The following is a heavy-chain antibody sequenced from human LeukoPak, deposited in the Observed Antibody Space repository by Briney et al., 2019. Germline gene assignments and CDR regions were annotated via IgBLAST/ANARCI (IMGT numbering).Heavy chain of an antibody. CDR1: GGSFSTSG. CDR3: ARDHWGIVENGYDYFYYDMDV. J-gene: IGHJ6*02. D-gene: IGHD7-27*01. V-gene: IGHV1-69*05. Sequence: SVKVSCKASGGSFSTSGFSWVRQATGHGLEWMGGVIPIYGTPSYAQKFQGRVTITTDESTSTAYTELSSLRSEDTAVYYCARDHWGIVENGYDYFYYDMDVWGQGTTVTVSS. CDR2: VIPIYGTP.